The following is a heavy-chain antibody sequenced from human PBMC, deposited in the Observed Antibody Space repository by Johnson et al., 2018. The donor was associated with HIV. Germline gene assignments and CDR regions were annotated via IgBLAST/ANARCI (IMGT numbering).Heavy chain of an antibody. D-gene: IGHD2-21*01. J-gene: IGHJ3*02. V-gene: IGHV3-30*04. CDR1: GFTFSSYA. CDR2: ISYDGSYK. CDR3: ARDWVIGDAFDI. Sequence: VQLVESGGGVVQPGRSLRLSCAASGFTFSSYAMHWVRQAPGKGLEWVGVISYDGSYKYYADSVKGRFTISRDNAKNSLYLQMNSLRAEDTAVYYCARDWVIGDAFDIWGQGTKVTVSS.